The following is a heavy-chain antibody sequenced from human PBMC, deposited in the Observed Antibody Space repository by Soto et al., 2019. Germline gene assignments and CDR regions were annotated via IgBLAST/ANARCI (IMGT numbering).Heavy chain of an antibody. D-gene: IGHD3-22*01. CDR3: ARDPSSGYYSFDY. J-gene: IGHJ4*02. Sequence: TLSLTCTVSGGSISSGGYYWSWIRQHPGKGLEWIGYIYYSGSTYYNPSLKSRVTISVDTSKNQFSLKLSSVTAADTAVYYCARDPSSGYYSFDYWGQGTLVTVSS. CDR2: IYYSGST. CDR1: GGSISSGGYY. V-gene: IGHV4-31*03.